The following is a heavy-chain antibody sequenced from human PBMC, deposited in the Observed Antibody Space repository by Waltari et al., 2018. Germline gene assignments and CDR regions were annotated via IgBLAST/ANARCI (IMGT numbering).Heavy chain of an antibody. CDR2: FYNSGTT. CDR3: AGGGQWLAFDY. V-gene: IGHV4-59*01. J-gene: IGHJ4*02. D-gene: IGHD6-19*01. Sequence: VQLQESGPGLVKPSETLSLTCTVSGGSISSYYWSWIRQAPGKGLEWIGTFYNSGTTNYNPSLGSRVTISVDTSKNQISLKVNSMTAADTAVYYCAGGGQWLAFDYWDQGILVTVSS. CDR1: GGSISSYY.